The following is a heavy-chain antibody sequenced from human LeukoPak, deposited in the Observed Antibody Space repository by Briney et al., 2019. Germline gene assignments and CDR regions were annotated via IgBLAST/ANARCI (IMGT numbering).Heavy chain of an antibody. D-gene: IGHD2-21*02. V-gene: IGHV4-59*01. CDR3: ASVLYCGADCYSGRYFFDY. CDR1: GGSISSDY. J-gene: IGHJ4*02. CDR2: IYYSGNT. Sequence: PSETLSLTCTVSGGSISSDYWSWIRQPPGKGLEWIGYIYYSGNTNYNPSLKSRVTISVDTSKNQFSLKVSSVTAADTAVYYCASVLYCGADCYSGRYFFDYWGQGTLVTASS.